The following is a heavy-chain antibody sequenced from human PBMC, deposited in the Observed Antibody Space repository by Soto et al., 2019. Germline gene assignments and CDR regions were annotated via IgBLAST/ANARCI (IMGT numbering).Heavy chain of an antibody. V-gene: IGHV3-7*01. CDR2: IKQDGSEK. J-gene: IGHJ6*03. CDR1: GFTFSSYW. Sequence: GGSLRLACAASGFTFSSYWMIWVRQAPGKGLEWVANIKQDGSEKYYVDSVKGRFTISRDNAKNSLYLQMNSLRAEDTAVYYCARDAHYYYYYYYMDVWGKGTTVTVSS. CDR3: ARDAHYYYYYYYMDV.